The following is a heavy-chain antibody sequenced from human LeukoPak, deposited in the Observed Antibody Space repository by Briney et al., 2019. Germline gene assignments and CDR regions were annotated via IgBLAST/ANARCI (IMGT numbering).Heavy chain of an antibody. D-gene: IGHD3-10*01. J-gene: IGHJ6*03. CDR2: INDIGNT. CDR1: GGSFSGYY. V-gene: IGHV4-34*01. CDR3: ARLGSVGYYNYQYMDI. Sequence: SETLSLTCAVYGGSFSGYYWSWIRQPPGKGLEWIGEINDIGNTNYDPSLRSRVTISVDTSKNQFSLSLTSATAADTAVYFCARLGSVGYYNYQYMDIWGNGTMVTVSS.